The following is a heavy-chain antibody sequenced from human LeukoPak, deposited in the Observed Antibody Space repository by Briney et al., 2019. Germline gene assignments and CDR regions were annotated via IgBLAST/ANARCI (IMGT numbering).Heavy chain of an antibody. CDR3: TKPHTTSWYSPLDS. CDR1: GFTLNDYY. J-gene: IGHJ4*02. V-gene: IGHV3-11*01. CDR2: MSSSGSTI. D-gene: IGHD2-2*01. Sequence: GGSLRLSCAASGFTLNDYYMSWIRQAPGKGLEWVSYMSSSGSTIYYADSVKGRFTISRDNAKNSLYLQMNSLRAEDTAIYYCTKPHTTSWYSPLDSWGQGTRVIVSS.